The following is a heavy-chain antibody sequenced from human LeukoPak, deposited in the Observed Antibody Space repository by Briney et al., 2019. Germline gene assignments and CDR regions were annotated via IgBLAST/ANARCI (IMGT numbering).Heavy chain of an antibody. CDR2: ISGSGGST. CDR1: GFTFSSYA. J-gene: IGHJ4*02. Sequence: PGGSLRLSCAASGFTFSSYAMSWVRQAPGKGLEWVSAISGSGGSTYYADSVKGRFTISRDNSKNTLYLQMNSLRAEDTAVYYCANTIAVAGRGYFDYWGQGTLDTVSS. D-gene: IGHD6-19*01. V-gene: IGHV3-23*01. CDR3: ANTIAVAGRGYFDY.